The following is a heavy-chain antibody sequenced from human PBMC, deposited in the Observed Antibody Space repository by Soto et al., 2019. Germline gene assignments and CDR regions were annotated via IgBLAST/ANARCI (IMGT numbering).Heavy chain of an antibody. CDR2: INGGSTT. Sequence: GGSLRLSCAASGFTFSSYAMSWVRQAPGKGLEWVTVINGGSTTYYADSVKGRFTISRDNSKNTLYLQMNSLRAEDTAVYYCAKDKDWSGVYGMDVWGQGTTVTVSS. D-gene: IGHD3-3*01. V-gene: IGHV3-23*01. CDR3: AKDKDWSGVYGMDV. CDR1: GFTFSSYA. J-gene: IGHJ6*02.